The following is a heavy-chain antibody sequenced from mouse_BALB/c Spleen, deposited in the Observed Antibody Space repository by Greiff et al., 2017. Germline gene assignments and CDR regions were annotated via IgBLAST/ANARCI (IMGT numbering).Heavy chain of an antibody. J-gene: IGHJ3*01. V-gene: IGHV5-6*01. CDR2: ISSGGSYT. CDR3: ARLPN. Sequence: VQLKESGGGLVKPGGSLKLSCAASGFTFSSYSMSWVRQTPDKRLEWVATISSGGSYTYYPDSVKGRFTISRDNAKNTLYLQMSSLKSEDTAMYYCARLPNWGQGTLVTVSA. CDR1: GFTFSSYS.